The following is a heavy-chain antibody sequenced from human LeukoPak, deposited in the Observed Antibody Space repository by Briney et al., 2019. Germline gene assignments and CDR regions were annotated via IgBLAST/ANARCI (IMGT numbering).Heavy chain of an antibody. Sequence: ASVKVSCKAYEGTFSSYAISCVRQDPGQGLEWMGVINPSGGSTSYAQKFQGRVTMTRDTSTSTVYMELSSLRSEDTAVYYCARGRRELRGPVGPRELAYWGQGTLVTVSS. CDR3: ARGRRELRGPVGPRELAY. CDR2: INPSGGST. V-gene: IGHV1-46*01. CDR1: EGTFSSYA. J-gene: IGHJ4*02. D-gene: IGHD4-23*01.